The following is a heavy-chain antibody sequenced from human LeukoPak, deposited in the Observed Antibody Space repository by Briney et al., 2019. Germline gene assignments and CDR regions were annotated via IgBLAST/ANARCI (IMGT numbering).Heavy chain of an antibody. CDR1: GFTFSSYG. V-gene: IGHV3-33*06. CDR3: AKDGDILTGYLDY. CDR2: IWYDGSNK. Sequence: PGGSLRLSCAESGFTFSSYGMHWVRQAPGKGLEWVAVIWYDGSNKYYADSVKGRFTISRDNSKNTLYLQMNSLRAEDTAVYYCAKDGDILTGYLDYWGQGTLVTVSS. D-gene: IGHD3-9*01. J-gene: IGHJ4*02.